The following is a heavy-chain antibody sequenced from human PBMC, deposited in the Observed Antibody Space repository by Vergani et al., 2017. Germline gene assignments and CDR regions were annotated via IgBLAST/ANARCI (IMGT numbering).Heavy chain of an antibody. Sequence: EVQLVESGGGFVPPGGSLRLSCEASGFTVSSYSITWIRQAPGKGLEWVSYISASSRSIYYADSVKGRFTISRDNAKNSLSLQMNSLRVEDTAMYYCARGGKGIIMVVPPTHLWGQGTQVSVS. D-gene: IGHD2-15*01. CDR2: ISASSRSI. CDR3: ARGGKGIIMVVPPTHL. V-gene: IGHV3-48*01. J-gene: IGHJ4*02. CDR1: GFTVSSYS.